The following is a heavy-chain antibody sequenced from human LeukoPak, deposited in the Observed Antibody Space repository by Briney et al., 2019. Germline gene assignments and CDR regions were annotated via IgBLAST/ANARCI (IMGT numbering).Heavy chain of an antibody. V-gene: IGHV3-49*04. CDR2: IRSKIYGGTP. CDR1: GFNFGSYS. CDR3: TRDQTPYY. J-gene: IGHJ4*02. Sequence: SGGSLRLSCAASGFNFGSYSMTWVRRAPGKGLEWVGFIRSKIYGGTPEYAASVRGRFTISRDDSKGVAYLQMNSLKTEDTAVYYCTRDQTPYYWGQGTLVTVSS.